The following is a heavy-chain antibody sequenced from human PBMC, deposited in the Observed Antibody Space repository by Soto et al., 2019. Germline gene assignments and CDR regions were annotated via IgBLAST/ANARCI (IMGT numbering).Heavy chain of an antibody. V-gene: IGHV3-33*01. CDR2: IWYDGSNK. CDR3: ARAPDTTLHYYYYGMDV. Sequence: GGSLRLSCAASGFTFSSYGMHWVRQAPGKGLEWVAVIWYDGSNKYYTDSVKGRFTISRDNSKNTLYLQMNSLRAEDTAVYYCARAPDTTLHYYYYGMDVWGQGTTVTVSS. D-gene: IGHD3-9*01. CDR1: GFTFSSYG. J-gene: IGHJ6*02.